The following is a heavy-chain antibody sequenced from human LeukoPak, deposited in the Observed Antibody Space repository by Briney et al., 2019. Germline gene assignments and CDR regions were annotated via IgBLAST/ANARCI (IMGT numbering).Heavy chain of an antibody. V-gene: IGHV1-18*01. CDR1: GYTFTNYG. J-gene: IGHJ4*02. CDR2: ISAYNGNT. CDR3: ASRLMVEMATYFDY. Sequence: ASVKVSCKASGYTFTNYGISWVRQAPGQGLEWMGWISAYNGNTNYAQKLQGRVTMTTDTSTSTAYMELRSLRSDDTAVYYCASRLMVEMATYFDYWGQGTRVTVSS. D-gene: IGHD5-24*01.